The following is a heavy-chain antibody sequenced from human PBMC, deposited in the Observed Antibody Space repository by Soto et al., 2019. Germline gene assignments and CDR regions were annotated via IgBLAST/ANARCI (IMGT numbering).Heavy chain of an antibody. CDR2: IIPIFGTA. V-gene: IGHV1-69*12. CDR1: GGTFSSYA. Sequence: QVQLVQSGAEVKKPGSSVKVSCKASGGTFSSYAISWVRQAPGQGLEWMGGIIPIFGTANYAQKFQGRVXIXAXXSTSTAYMELSSLRSEDTAVYYCARDRVEMASFDPWGQGTLVTVSS. CDR3: ARDRVEMASFDP. J-gene: IGHJ5*02.